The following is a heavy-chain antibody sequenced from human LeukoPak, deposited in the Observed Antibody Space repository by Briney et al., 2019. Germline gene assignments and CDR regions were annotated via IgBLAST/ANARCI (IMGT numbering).Heavy chain of an antibody. J-gene: IGHJ6*03. CDR1: GGSISSYY. CDR2: IYCSGST. CDR3: ARDWVRVPCSSTGCSRSMDV. Sequence: SETLSLTCTVSGGSISSYYWRWIREPPGKGLEWIGYIYCSGSTNYNPSLKSRVTISVDTSKNQFSLKLSSVTAADTAVYYCARDWVRVPCSSTGCSRSMDVWGKGTTVTVSS. D-gene: IGHD2-2*01. V-gene: IGHV4-59*01.